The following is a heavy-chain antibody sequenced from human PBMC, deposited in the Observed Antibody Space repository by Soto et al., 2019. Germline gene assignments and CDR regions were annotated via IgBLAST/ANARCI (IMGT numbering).Heavy chain of an antibody. Sequence: QVQLQESGPGLVKPSETLSLTCTVSGASISSYYWTWIRQPPGKGLEWIGYINYSGSTNYNPSLKSRGTISVDASKNQFSLKLSSVTAADTAVYYCSRDRGGNSFFDRWGQGTLVTVSS. D-gene: IGHD2-21*02. CDR3: SRDRGGNSFFDR. CDR2: INYSGST. J-gene: IGHJ4*02. V-gene: IGHV4-59*01. CDR1: GASISSYY.